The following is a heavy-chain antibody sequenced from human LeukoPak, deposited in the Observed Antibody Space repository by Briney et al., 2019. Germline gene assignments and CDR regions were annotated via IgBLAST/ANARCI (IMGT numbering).Heavy chain of an antibody. J-gene: IGHJ4*02. V-gene: IGHV3-48*03. Sequence: GGSLRLSCAASGFTFSSYEMNWVRQAPGKGLEWVSYISSSGSTIYYADSVKGRFTISRDNAKNTVFLQMNSLRAEDTAVYYCAGHHQAYSRTYWGQGSLVTVSS. D-gene: IGHD6-13*01. CDR3: AGHHQAYSRTY. CDR2: ISSSGSTI. CDR1: GFTFSSYE.